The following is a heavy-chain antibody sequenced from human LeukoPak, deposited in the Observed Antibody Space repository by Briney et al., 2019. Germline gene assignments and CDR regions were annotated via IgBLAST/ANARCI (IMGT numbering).Heavy chain of an antibody. CDR1: GYTLTELS. V-gene: IGHV1-24*01. Sequence: ASVKVSCKVSGYTLTELSMHWVRQAPGKGLEWMGGFDPEDGETIYAQKFQGRVTMTEDTSTDTAYMELRSLRSEDTAVYYCATDYYYGSGSYYWLFDYWGQGTLVTVSS. J-gene: IGHJ4*02. CDR2: FDPEDGET. CDR3: ATDYYYGSGSYYWLFDY. D-gene: IGHD3-10*01.